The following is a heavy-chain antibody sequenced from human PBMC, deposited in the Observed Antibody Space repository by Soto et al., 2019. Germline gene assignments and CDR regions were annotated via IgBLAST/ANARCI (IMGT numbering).Heavy chain of an antibody. CDR2: TRNRANGYTT. CDR1: GFTFSDHY. Sequence: EVQLVESGGGLVQPGGSLRLSCAASGFTFSDHYMDWVRQAPAKGLEWVGRTRNRANGYTTEYAASVKGRFTISRDDSKNSLYLQMNSLKIEDTAVYYCARAFYRSGSYSLDYWGQGALVTVSS. D-gene: IGHD3-10*01. J-gene: IGHJ4*02. CDR3: ARAFYRSGSYSLDY. V-gene: IGHV3-72*01.